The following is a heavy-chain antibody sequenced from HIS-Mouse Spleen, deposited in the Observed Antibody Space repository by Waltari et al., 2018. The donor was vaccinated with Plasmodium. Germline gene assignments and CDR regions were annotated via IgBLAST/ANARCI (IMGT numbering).Heavy chain of an antibody. D-gene: IGHD7-27*01. CDR1: GFTFRGFA. J-gene: IGHJ4*02. Sequence: EVQLLESGGGLVQPGGSLRLSCAASGFTFRGFALSGVPQAPGRGLDWVSAISGSGGSTYYADSVKGRFTISRDNSKNTLYLQMNSLRAEDTAVYYCAKSSKGTGDLWDYWGQGTLVTVSS. CDR3: AKSSKGTGDLWDY. CDR2: ISGSGGST. V-gene: IGHV3-23*01.